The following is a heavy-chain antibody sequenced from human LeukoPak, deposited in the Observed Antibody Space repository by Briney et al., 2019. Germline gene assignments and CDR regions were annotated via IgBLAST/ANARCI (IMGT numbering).Heavy chain of an antibody. D-gene: IGHD2-2*01. Sequence: ASVKVSCKASGYTFASYGITWMRQAPGQGLEWMGWSSAYNGNTNYAQRFQGRVTMTTDTSTTTAYMELRSLRSDDTAVYYCAREGGNCSSTSCYNWFDPWGQGTLVTVSS. CDR1: GYTFASYG. V-gene: IGHV1-18*01. CDR3: AREGGNCSSTSCYNWFDP. CDR2: SSAYNGNT. J-gene: IGHJ5*02.